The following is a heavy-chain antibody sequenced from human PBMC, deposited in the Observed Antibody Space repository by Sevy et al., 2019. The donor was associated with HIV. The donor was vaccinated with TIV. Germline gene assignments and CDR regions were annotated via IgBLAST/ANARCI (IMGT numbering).Heavy chain of an antibody. V-gene: IGHV1-2*06. D-gene: IGHD3-10*01. J-gene: IGHJ4*02. Sequence: ASVKVSCKASGYTFTGYYMHWVRQAPGQGLEWMGRINPNSGGTNYAQKFQGRVTMTRDTSTSTAYMELSRLRSDDTAVYYCACLHYYGSGSYYNDWGQGTLVTVSS. CDR1: GYTFTGYY. CDR3: ACLHYYGSGSYYND. CDR2: INPNSGGT.